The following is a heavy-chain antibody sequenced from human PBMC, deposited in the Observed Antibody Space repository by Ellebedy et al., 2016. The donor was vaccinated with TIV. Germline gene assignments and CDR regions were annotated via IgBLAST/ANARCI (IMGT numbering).Heavy chain of an antibody. CDR1: GFIFSNSG. CDR2: IWFDGSNK. CDR3: ARDRIAVADNWFDP. J-gene: IGHJ5*02. Sequence: GGSLRLSCAASGFIFSNSGMHWVRQAPGKGLEWVALIWFDGSNKFYADSVNGRFTISRDNSKNTLYLQMNSLRAEDTAVYYCARDRIAVADNWFDPWGQGTLVTVSS. D-gene: IGHD6-19*01. V-gene: IGHV3-33*01.